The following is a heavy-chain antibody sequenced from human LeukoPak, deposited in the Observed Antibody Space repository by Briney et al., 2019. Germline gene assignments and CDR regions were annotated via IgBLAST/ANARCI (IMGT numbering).Heavy chain of an antibody. Sequence: SETLSLTCTVSGGSISTYYWSWIRQPPGKGLEWIGYIHYSGSTNYNPSLKSRMTILVDTSKNQFSLKLTSVTAADTAVYYCARVGYGSFDYWVQGTLVTVSS. D-gene: IGHD3-10*01. V-gene: IGHV4-59*12. CDR2: IHYSGST. CDR1: GGSISTYY. CDR3: ARVGYGSFDY. J-gene: IGHJ4*02.